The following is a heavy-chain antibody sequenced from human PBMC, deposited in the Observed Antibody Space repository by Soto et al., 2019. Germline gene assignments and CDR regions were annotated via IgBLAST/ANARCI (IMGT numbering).Heavy chain of an antibody. CDR2: ISSTSSTI. D-gene: IGHD3-3*01. CDR3: ARTNYDFWSGSPYYYYGMDV. V-gene: IGHV3-48*01. CDR1: GFVFSTYS. Sequence: GGSLRLSCEASGFVFSTYSMNWVRQAPGNGLEWISYISSTSSTIYYADSVKGRFTISRDNAKNTLFLQMNSLRAEDTAVYYCARTNYDFWSGSPYYYYGMDVWGQGTTVTVSS. J-gene: IGHJ6*02.